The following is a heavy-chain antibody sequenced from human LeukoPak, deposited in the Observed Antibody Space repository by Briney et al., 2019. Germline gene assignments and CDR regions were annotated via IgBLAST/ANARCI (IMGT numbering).Heavy chain of an antibody. V-gene: IGHV3-23*01. Sequence: GGSLRLSCVVSGLSFNKDVMSWFRQAPGKGLEWVSSVSPGGVSPNHADSVKGRFTVSRDDSLNTLYLQMNSLRVDDTAVYYCAREKKTEWTTGAFDMWGQGTMVIVSS. CDR2: VSPGGVSP. CDR1: GLSFNKDV. J-gene: IGHJ3*02. CDR3: AREKKTEWTTGAFDM. D-gene: IGHD3-3*01.